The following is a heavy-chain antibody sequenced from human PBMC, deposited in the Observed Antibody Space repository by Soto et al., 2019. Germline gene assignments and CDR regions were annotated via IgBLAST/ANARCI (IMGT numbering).Heavy chain of an antibody. CDR2: IWYDGSNK. V-gene: IGHV3-33*01. CDR1: GFTFSSYV. J-gene: IGHJ6*02. Sequence: GGSLRLSCAASGFTFSSYVMHWGRQAPGKGLEWVAVIWYDGSNKYYADSVKGRFTISRDNSKNTLYLQMNSLRAEDTAVYYCARVYLPRYYGMDVWGQGTTVTV. CDR3: ARVYLPRYYGMDV.